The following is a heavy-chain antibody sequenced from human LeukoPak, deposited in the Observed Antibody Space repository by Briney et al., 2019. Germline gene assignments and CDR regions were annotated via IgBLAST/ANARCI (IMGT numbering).Heavy chain of an antibody. Sequence: GGSLRLSCAASGFTFSSYGMHWVRQAPGKGLEWVAFIRYDGSNKYYADSVKGRFTISRDNSKNTLYLQMNSLRSDDTAVYYCARVPEAKYSSSWDYYYYYMDVWGKGTTVTVSS. CDR3: ARVPEAKYSSSWDYYYYYMDV. CDR2: IRYDGSNK. D-gene: IGHD6-13*01. J-gene: IGHJ6*03. V-gene: IGHV3-30*02. CDR1: GFTFSSYG.